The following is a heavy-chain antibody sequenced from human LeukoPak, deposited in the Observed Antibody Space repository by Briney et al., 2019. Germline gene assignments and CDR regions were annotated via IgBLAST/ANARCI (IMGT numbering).Heavy chain of an antibody. Sequence: SETLSLTCTVSGGSISSYYWSWIRQPPGEGLEWIGYIYYSGSTNYNPSLKSRVTISVDTSKNQFSLKLSSVTAADTAVYYCATRYCSGGSCYPGYYYGMDVWGQGTTVTVSS. CDR1: GGSISSYY. CDR2: IYYSGST. D-gene: IGHD2-15*01. V-gene: IGHV4-59*08. CDR3: ATRYCSGGSCYPGYYYGMDV. J-gene: IGHJ6*02.